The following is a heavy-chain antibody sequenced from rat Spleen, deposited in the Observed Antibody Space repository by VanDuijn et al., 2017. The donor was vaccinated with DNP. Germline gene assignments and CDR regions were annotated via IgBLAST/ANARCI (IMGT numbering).Heavy chain of an antibody. CDR2: ISPSGSRS. V-gene: IGHV5-7*01. CDR3: ARLRTVATAYYGMDA. Sequence: EVQLVESGGGFVQPGRSLKLSCAASGFTFSDYNMAWVRQAPKKGLEWVGTISPSGSRSYFPDSVRGRFTISRDDGKSSLYLRMNSLQSEDTATYYCARLRTVATAYYGMDAWGQGSSVTVSS. CDR1: GFTFSDYN. D-gene: IGHD1-3*01. J-gene: IGHJ4*01.